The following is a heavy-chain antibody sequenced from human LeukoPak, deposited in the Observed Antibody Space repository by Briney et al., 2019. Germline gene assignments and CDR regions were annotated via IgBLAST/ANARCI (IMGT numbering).Heavy chain of an antibody. V-gene: IGHV3-48*02. D-gene: IGHD2-8*02. CDR1: GFTFSSYS. CDR2: ISSRSSTI. Sequence: GGSLRLSCAASGFTFSSYSMNWVRQAPGKGLEWVSYISSRSSTIYYADSVKGRFIISRDNAKNSLYLQMNSLRDEDTAVYYCAREATGGPDYWGQGTLVTVSS. J-gene: IGHJ4*02. CDR3: AREATGGPDY.